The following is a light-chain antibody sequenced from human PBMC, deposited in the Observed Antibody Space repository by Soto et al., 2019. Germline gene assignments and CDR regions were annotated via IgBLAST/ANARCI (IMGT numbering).Light chain of an antibody. CDR3: CSYAGSYTWV. CDR1: SRDVGSYNY. J-gene: IGLJ3*02. V-gene: IGLV2-11*01. Sequence: QSVLTQPRSVSGSPGQSVTLSCTGTSRDVGSYNYVSWYQQHPGKAPKLMIDDVNKRPSGVPDRFSGSRSGNTASLTISGLQAEDEADYYCCSYAGSYTWVFGGGTQLTVL. CDR2: DVN.